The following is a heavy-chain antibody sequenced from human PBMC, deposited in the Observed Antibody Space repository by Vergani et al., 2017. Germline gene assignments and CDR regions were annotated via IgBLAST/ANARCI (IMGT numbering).Heavy chain of an antibody. CDR3: VRGQPGYQVLNAVNFDH. CDR1: GFTFDDYA. D-gene: IGHD2-2*01. Sequence: EVQLVESGGGLVQPGRSLRLSCAASGFTFDDYAMHWVRQAPGKGPEWVSGISWNSGSIGYADSVKGRFTISRDNGEESLYLQMHSLRGADTAVYYCVRGQPGYQVLNAVNFDHWGQGTLVTVSS. J-gene: IGHJ4*02. CDR2: ISWNSGSI. V-gene: IGHV3-9*01.